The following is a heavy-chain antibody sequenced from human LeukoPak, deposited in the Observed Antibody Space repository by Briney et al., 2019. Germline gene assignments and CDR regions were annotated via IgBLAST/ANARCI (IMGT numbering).Heavy chain of an antibody. Sequence: ASVKVSWKASGYTFTSYDINWVRQATGQGLGWMGWMNPNSGNTGYAQKFQGRVTMTRNTSISTAYMELSSLRSEDTAVYYCARVVTTFGVVIRVFDYWGQGTLVTVSS. CDR1: GYTFTSYD. D-gene: IGHD3-3*01. J-gene: IGHJ4*02. CDR3: ARVVTTFGVVIRVFDY. V-gene: IGHV1-8*01. CDR2: MNPNSGNT.